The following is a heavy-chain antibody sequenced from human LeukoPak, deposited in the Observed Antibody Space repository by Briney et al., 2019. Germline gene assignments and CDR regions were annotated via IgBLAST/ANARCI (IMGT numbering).Heavy chain of an antibody. J-gene: IGHJ4*02. V-gene: IGHV3-33*01. CDR3: ARSGSIAARMYYFDY. CDR2: IWYDGSNK. Sequence: GGSLRLSCAASGFTFSSYGMHWVRQAPGKGLEWVAVIWYDGSNKYHADSVKGRFTISRDNSKNTLYLQMNSLRAEDTAVYYCARSGSIAARMYYFDYWGQGTLVTVSS. D-gene: IGHD6-6*01. CDR1: GFTFSSYG.